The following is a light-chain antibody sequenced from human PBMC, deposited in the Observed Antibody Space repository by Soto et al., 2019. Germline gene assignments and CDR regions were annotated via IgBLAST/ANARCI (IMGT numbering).Light chain of an antibody. V-gene: IGKV3-15*01. Sequence: EIVMTQSPATLSVSPGERATLSCRASQSVSSNLAWYQQKPGQAPRLLIYGASTRATGIPARFSVSGSGTEFTLTISSLQSEDFAVYYCHQYNNWPPLTFGGGTKVEIK. J-gene: IGKJ4*01. CDR2: GAS. CDR1: QSVSSN. CDR3: HQYNNWPPLT.